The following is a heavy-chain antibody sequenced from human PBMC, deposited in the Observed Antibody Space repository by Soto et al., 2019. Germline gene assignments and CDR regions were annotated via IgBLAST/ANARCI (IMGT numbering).Heavy chain of an antibody. CDR2: VYHSGTT. D-gene: IGHD5-12*01. Sequence: LSLTCAVSGASIGTNNWWSWVRQPPGKGLEWIGEVYHSGTTNCNPSLKSRVTISIDKSKNQFSLTLTSMTAADTALYYCAVPGRGDFDYWSQGTLVTVSS. CDR1: GASIGTNNW. J-gene: IGHJ4*02. CDR3: AVPGRGDFDY. V-gene: IGHV4-4*02.